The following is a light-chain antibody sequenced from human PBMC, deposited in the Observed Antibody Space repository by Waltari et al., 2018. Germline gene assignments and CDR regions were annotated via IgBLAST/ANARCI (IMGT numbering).Light chain of an antibody. CDR2: RND. CDR1: SFNIGGNY. Sequence: QTVLTQPPSVSGTPGQRVTISCSGSSFNIGGNYVYWFQQLPGTAPKLLIYRNDERPSGFPDRISGSKSGTSASLAISGLRSEDEAHYYCAAWDDSLSASLFGGGTKLTVL. J-gene: IGLJ3*02. V-gene: IGLV1-47*01. CDR3: AAWDDSLSASL.